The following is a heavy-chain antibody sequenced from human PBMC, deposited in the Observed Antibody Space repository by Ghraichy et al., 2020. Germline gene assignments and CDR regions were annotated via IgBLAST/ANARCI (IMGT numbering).Heavy chain of an antibody. CDR2: IKQDGGEK. CDR1: GFTLKSFW. V-gene: IGHV3-7*03. CDR3: ARGRGGYYGVDV. J-gene: IGHJ6*02. D-gene: IGHD3-10*01. Sequence: SLRLSCAASGFTLKSFWMSWVRQAPGKGLEWVANIKQDGGEKFSLDSVKGRFTISRDNANNSLFLEMNSLRVEDTALYYCARGRGGYYGVDVWGQGTTVTVSS.